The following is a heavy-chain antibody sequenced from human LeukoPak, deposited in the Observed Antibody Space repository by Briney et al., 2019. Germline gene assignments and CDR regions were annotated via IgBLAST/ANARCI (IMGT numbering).Heavy chain of an antibody. CDR3: AKDLAPTPTYYYDSSGYYPFEFDY. Sequence: GASLRLSCAASGFTFSSYAMSWVRQAPGKGLEWVSAISGSGGSTYYADSVKGRFTISRDNSKNTLYLRMNSLRAEDTAVYYCAKDLAPTPTYYYDSSGYYPFEFDYWGQGTLVTVSS. V-gene: IGHV3-23*01. CDR2: ISGSGGST. CDR1: GFTFSSYA. D-gene: IGHD3-22*01. J-gene: IGHJ4*02.